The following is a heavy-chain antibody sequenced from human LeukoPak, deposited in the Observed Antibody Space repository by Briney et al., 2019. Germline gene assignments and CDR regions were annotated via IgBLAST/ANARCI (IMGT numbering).Heavy chain of an antibody. D-gene: IGHD3-10*01. V-gene: IGHV3-7*01. J-gene: IGHJ4*02. Sequence: GGPLRLSCTASGFTFGDYAMSWVRQAPGKGLEWVANIKQDGSEKYYVDSVKGRFTISRDNAKSSLYLQMNSLRAEDTAVYYCASDGGGTMVRGVIPGVDYWGQGTLVTVSS. CDR2: IKQDGSEK. CDR1: GFTFGDYA. CDR3: ASDGGGTMVRGVIPGVDY.